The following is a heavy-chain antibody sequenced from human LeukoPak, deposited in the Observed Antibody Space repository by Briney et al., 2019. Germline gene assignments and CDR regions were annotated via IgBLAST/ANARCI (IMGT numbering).Heavy chain of an antibody. CDR1: GGSISSGDYY. Sequence: PSQTLSLTCTVSGGSISSGDYYWSWIRQPPGKGLEWIGYIYYSGSTYYNPSLKSRVTISVDTSKNQFSLKLSSVTAADTAVYYCARAVVIVVVTNSFYFDYWGQGTLVTVSS. J-gene: IGHJ4*02. CDR3: ARAVVIVVVTNSFYFDY. CDR2: IYYSGST. V-gene: IGHV4-30-4*08. D-gene: IGHD3-22*01.